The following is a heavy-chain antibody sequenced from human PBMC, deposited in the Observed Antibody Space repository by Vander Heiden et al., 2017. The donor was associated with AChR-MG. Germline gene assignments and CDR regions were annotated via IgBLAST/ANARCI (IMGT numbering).Heavy chain of an antibody. CDR3: AREDYYGSGSTYFDY. CDR1: GFTFSGYA. V-gene: IGHV3-30-3*01. J-gene: IGHJ4*02. D-gene: IGHD3-10*01. Sequence: QVQLVESGGGVVQPGRSLRLSCAASGFTFSGYARHWVRQAPGKGLEGVAVISYDGSNKYYADSVKSRFTISRDNSKNTLYLQMNSLRAEDTAVYYCAREDYYGSGSTYFDYWSQGTLVTVSS. CDR2: ISYDGSNK.